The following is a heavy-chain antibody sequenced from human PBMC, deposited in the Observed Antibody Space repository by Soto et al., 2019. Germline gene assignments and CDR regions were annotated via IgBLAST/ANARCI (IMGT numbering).Heavy chain of an antibody. Sequence: EVQLLESGGGLVQPGGSLRLSCVASGFTFSDRYMDWVRQAPGKGLEWVGRIRKKTNSYTTEYAASVKGRFIISRDDSTNSLYLQMSSLKTEDTAVYYCTTVTTVDYYFDYWGQGTLVTVSS. J-gene: IGHJ4*02. CDR3: TTVTTVDYYFDY. CDR1: GFTFSDRY. V-gene: IGHV3-72*01. D-gene: IGHD4-17*01. CDR2: IRKKTNSYTT.